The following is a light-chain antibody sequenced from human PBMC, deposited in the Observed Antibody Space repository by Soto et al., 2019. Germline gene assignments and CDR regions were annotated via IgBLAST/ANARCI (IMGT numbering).Light chain of an antibody. Sequence: NVVTPVPSTPTLFSGGKPNPSRRASQSVSRNYLVWYQQKPGQAPRLLIYGASSRATGIPDRFSGSGSGTDFTLTISKLEPEDFAVYYCQQSGSSPWTFGQGTKVDIK. V-gene: IGKV3-20*01. CDR1: QSVSRNY. J-gene: IGKJ1*01. CDR3: QQSGSSPWT. CDR2: GAS.